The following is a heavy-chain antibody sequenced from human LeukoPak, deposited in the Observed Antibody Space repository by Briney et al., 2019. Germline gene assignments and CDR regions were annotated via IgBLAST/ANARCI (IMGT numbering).Heavy chain of an antibody. CDR2: IYYSGST. V-gene: IGHV4-59*01. Sequence: SETLSLTCTVSGGSISSYYWSWIRQPPGKGLEWIGYIYYSGSTNYNPSLKSRVTISVDTSKNQFSLKLSSVTAADTAVYYCARAVLYYYDSSGYYCNWFDPWGQGTLVTVSS. CDR3: ARAVLYYYDSSGYYCNWFDP. D-gene: IGHD3-22*01. J-gene: IGHJ5*02. CDR1: GGSISSYY.